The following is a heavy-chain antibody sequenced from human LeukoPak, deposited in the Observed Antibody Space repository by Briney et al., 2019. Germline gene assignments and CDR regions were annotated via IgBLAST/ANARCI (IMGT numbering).Heavy chain of an antibody. J-gene: IGHJ4*02. V-gene: IGHV5-51*01. CDR2: INAGDSDT. D-gene: IGHD1-14*01. Sequence: GESLKISCKGSGYTFDNYWIAWVRQTPGQGLEWMGIINAGDSDTRYSPSFQGQVLISVEKSINTAYLHWGSLKPSDTALYYCARLPTISTPGSRKFDYWGRGTQVTVSS. CDR3: ARLPTISTPGSRKFDY. CDR1: GYTFDNYW.